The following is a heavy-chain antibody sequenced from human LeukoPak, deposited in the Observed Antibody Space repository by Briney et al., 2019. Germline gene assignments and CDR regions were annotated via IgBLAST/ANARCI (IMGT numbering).Heavy chain of an antibody. CDR1: GFTFSSSG. CDR3: AKGGAVSSKSITLIRGTRKYYYYMDV. Sequence: GGSLRLSCAASGFTFSSSGISWVRQAPGKGLEWVSGISDSGGSTYYADSVKGRFTISRDNSKNTLYLQMNSLRAEDTAVYYCAKGGAVSSKSITLIRGTRKYYYYMDVWGKGTTVTISS. D-gene: IGHD3-10*01. CDR2: ISDSGGST. J-gene: IGHJ6*03. V-gene: IGHV3-23*01.